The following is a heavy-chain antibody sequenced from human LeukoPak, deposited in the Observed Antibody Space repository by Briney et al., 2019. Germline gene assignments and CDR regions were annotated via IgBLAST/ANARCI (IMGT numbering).Heavy chain of an antibody. CDR3: ARGGGQQRGGVLDY. Sequence: GGSLRLSCAASGFTFSSYAMHWVRQAPGKGLEWVAVISYDGSNKYYADSVKGRFTISRDNSKNTLYLQMNSLRAEDTAVYYCARGGGQQRGGVLDYWGQGTLVTVSS. CDR2: ISYDGSNK. CDR1: GFTFSSYA. D-gene: IGHD2-15*01. V-gene: IGHV3-30-3*01. J-gene: IGHJ4*02.